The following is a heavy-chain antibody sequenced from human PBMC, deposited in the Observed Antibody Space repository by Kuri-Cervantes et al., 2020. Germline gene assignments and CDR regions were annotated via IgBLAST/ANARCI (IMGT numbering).Heavy chain of an antibody. D-gene: IGHD3-22*01. V-gene: IGHV3-48*04. CDR3: ARGLIVATIPLLNYYDSSGYYSSYFDY. CDR2: ISYSGNTI. J-gene: IGHJ4*02. CDR1: GFTFSSYS. Sequence: GESLKISCAASGFTFSSYSMNWVRQAPGKGLEWISYISYSGNTIHYADSVKGRFTISRDNAKNSLYLQMNSLRAEDTAVYYCARGLIVATIPLLNYYDSSGYYSSYFDYWGQGTLVTVSS.